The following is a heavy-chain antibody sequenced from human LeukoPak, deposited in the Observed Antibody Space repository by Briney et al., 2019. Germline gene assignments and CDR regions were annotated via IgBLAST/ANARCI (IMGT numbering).Heavy chain of an antibody. D-gene: IGHD4-17*01. Sequence: GGSLRLSCAAAGFNFSNYWMTWVRQAPGKGLEWVANIKQDGTEKYYVDSVKGRFTISRDNAKSSLYLQMNSLRAVDTAVYFCARPTTVTMVDAFNIWGLGTMVTVSS. CDR2: IKQDGTEK. CDR1: GFNFSNYW. CDR3: ARPTTVTMVDAFNI. V-gene: IGHV3-7*04. J-gene: IGHJ3*02.